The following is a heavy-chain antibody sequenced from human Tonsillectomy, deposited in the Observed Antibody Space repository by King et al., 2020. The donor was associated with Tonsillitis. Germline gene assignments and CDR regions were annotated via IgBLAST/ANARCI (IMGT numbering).Heavy chain of an antibody. CDR3: ARDSGSYYSLNWYFDL. V-gene: IGHV4-30-2*01. CDR2: IYHSGST. J-gene: IGHJ2*01. CDR1: GGSISSGDYS. Sequence: LQLQESGSGLVKPSQTLSLTCAVSGGSISSGDYSWSWIRQPPGKGLEWIGYIYHSGSTYYNPSLKSRVTISVARSKNQFSLKLSSVTAADTAVYYCARDSGSYYSLNWYFDLWGRGTLVTVSS. D-gene: IGHD1-26*01.